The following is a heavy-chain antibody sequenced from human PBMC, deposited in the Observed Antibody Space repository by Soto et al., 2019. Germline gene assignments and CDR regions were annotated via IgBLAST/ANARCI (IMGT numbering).Heavy chain of an antibody. V-gene: IGHV1-69*08. J-gene: IGHJ3*02. CDR2: IIPILGIT. D-gene: IGHD6-19*01. CDR3: ARDSSLRMAVGVGAHCDM. Sequence: QVQLVQSGAEVKKPGSSVKVSCKASGGTFSSYTISWVRQAPGQGLEWMGRIIPILGITNYAQKFQGRVTITADKSTSTAYMELSSLRSEDTAVYCCARDSSLRMAVGVGAHCDMWGQGTMVTVTS. CDR1: GGTFSSYT.